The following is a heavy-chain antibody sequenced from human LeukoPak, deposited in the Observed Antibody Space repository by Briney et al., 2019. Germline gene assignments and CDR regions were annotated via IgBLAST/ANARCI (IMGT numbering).Heavy chain of an antibody. Sequence: PSETLSLTCAVSGYSISSGYYWGWIRQPPGKGLEWIGSIYHSGSTYYNPSLKSRVTISVDTSKNQFSLKLSSVTAADTAVYYCARHRRIVVVPAAGGLRFDPWGQGTLVTVSS. CDR1: GYSISSGYY. CDR3: ARHRRIVVVPAAGGLRFDP. CDR2: IYHSGST. V-gene: IGHV4-38-2*01. J-gene: IGHJ5*02. D-gene: IGHD2-2*01.